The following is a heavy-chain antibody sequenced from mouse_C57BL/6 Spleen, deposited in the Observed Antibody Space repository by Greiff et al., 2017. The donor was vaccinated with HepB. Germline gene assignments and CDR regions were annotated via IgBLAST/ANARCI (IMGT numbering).Heavy chain of an antibody. D-gene: IGHD1-1*01. Sequence: EVQRVESGGDLVKPGGSLKLSCAASGFTFSSYGMSWVRQTPDKRLEWVATISSGGSYTYYPDSVKGRFTISRDNAKNTLYLQMSSLKSEDTAMYYCARHGTVVAPWYFDVWGTGTTVTVSS. V-gene: IGHV5-6*01. CDR2: ISSGGSYT. CDR3: ARHGTVVAPWYFDV. J-gene: IGHJ1*03. CDR1: GFTFSSYG.